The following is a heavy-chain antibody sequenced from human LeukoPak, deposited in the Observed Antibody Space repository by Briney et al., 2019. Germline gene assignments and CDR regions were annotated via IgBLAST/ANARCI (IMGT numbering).Heavy chain of an antibody. Sequence: PSETLSLTCTVSGGSISSSSYYWGWIRQPPGKGLEWIGSIYYSGSTHYHPSLKSRVTISVDTSKNQFSLKLSSVTAADTAVYCSVRIYSSFGAEAFDIWGQGTMVTVSS. CDR2: IYYSGST. CDR1: GGSISSSSYY. J-gene: IGHJ3*02. CDR3: VRIYSSFGAEAFDI. D-gene: IGHD3-22*01. V-gene: IGHV4-39*01.